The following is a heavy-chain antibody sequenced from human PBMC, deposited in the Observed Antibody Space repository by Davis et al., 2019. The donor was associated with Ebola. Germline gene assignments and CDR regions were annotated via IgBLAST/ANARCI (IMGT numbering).Heavy chain of an antibody. Sequence: GGSLRLSCEASGFTFSRYGLHWVRQAPGKGLEWVAFIRSEATSQDYGQSVQGRFFISRDDSKNTLYLQMDSLRVDDTAVYYCATTQWLREFDNWGQGTLVTVSS. D-gene: IGHD6-19*01. J-gene: IGHJ4*02. V-gene: IGHV3-30*02. CDR3: ATTQWLREFDN. CDR2: IRSEATSQ. CDR1: GFTFSRYG.